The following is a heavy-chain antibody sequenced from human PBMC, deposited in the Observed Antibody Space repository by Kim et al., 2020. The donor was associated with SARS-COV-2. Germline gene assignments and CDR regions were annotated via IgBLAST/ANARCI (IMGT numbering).Heavy chain of an antibody. V-gene: IGHV4-39*07. CDR1: GGSISSSSYY. D-gene: IGHD5-18*01. Sequence: SETLSLTCTVSGGSISSSSYYWGWIRQPPGKGLEWIGSIYYSGSTYYNPSLKSRVTISVDTSKNQFSLKLSSVTAADTAVYYCARSRGYSYGYTYYYGM. CDR3: ARSRGYSYGYTYYYGM. J-gene: IGHJ6*01. CDR2: IYYSGST.